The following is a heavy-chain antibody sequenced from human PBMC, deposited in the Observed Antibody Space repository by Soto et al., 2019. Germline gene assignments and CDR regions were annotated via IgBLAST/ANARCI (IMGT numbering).Heavy chain of an antibody. D-gene: IGHD4-17*01. CDR3: ARPDFGDYWYFDL. CDR2: IIPALGTA. V-gene: IGHV1-69*08. CDR1: GGTFSSHT. J-gene: IGHJ2*01. Sequence: QDQLVQSGAEVKKPGSSVKVSCKASGGTFSSHTFSWVRQAPGQGLEWMGRIIPALGTATYAQKFQGRVTITANESATTVYMELNSLRYEDKAVYSCARPDFGDYWYFDLWGRGTLVTVSS.